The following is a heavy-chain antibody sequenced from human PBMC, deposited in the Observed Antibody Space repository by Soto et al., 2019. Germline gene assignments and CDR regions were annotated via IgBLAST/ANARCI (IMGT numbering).Heavy chain of an antibody. J-gene: IGHJ4*02. Sequence: PLEILSLTCTVSGVSIISGDYYWSWIRQPPGKGMEWIGYIYYSGSTYYNPSLKSRVTISVDTSKNQFSLKLSSVTAADTAVYYCARRGIVGATIGSSFFDYWGQGTLVTVSS. V-gene: IGHV4-30-4*01. CDR3: ARRGIVGATIGSSFFDY. D-gene: IGHD1-26*01. CDR2: IYYSGST. CDR1: GVSIISGDYY.